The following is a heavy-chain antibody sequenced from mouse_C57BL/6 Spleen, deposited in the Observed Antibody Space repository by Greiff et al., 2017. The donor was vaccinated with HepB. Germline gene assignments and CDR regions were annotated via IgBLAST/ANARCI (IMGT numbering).Heavy chain of an antibody. Sequence: EVQLQESGPGLAKPSQTLSLTCSVTGYSITSDYWNWIRKFPGNKLEYMGYISYSGSTYYNPSLKSRISITRDTSKNQYYLQLNSVTTEDTATYYCARRDYYGSSYEGYFDVWGTGTTVTVSS. D-gene: IGHD1-1*01. CDR3: ARRDYYGSSYEGYFDV. CDR2: ISYSGST. CDR1: GYSITSDY. V-gene: IGHV3-8*01. J-gene: IGHJ1*03.